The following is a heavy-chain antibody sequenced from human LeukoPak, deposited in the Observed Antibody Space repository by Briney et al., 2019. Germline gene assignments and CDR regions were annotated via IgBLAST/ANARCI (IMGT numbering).Heavy chain of an antibody. CDR2: IYYSGST. CDR1: GGSISDAAYY. J-gene: IGHJ6*03. V-gene: IGHV4-31*03. D-gene: IGHD2-2*01. Sequence: SETLSLTCTVSGGSISDAAYYWSWIRQHPGEGLKWIGYIYYSGSTSYNPSLKSRVTISVDTSKNQFSLKLTSVTAADTAVYYCAKGGRDIVEVSPAMARYYFYYMDVWGKGTTVIVSS. CDR3: AKGGRDIVEVSPAMARYYFYYMDV.